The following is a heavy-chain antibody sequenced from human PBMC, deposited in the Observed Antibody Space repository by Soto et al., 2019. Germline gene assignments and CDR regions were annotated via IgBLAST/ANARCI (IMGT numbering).Heavy chain of an antibody. V-gene: IGHV1-8*01. J-gene: IGHJ6*03. CDR3: ARVGKSLRDANYYYYYMDV. D-gene: IGHD3-16*01. Sequence: QVQLVQSGAEVKKPGASVKVSCKASGYTFTSYDINWVRQATGQGLEWMGWMNPNSGNTGYAQKFQGRVTITRNTSISTAYMALSSLRSEDTAVYYCARVGKSLRDANYYYYYMDVWGKGTTVTVSS. CDR2: MNPNSGNT. CDR1: GYTFTSYD.